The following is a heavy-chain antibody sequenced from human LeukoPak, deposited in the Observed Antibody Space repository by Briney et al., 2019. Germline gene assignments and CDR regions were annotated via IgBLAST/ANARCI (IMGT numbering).Heavy chain of an antibody. Sequence: GGSLRLSCAASGFTFSSYAMSWVRQAPGKGLEWVGRIKSKTDGGTTDYAAPVKGRFTISRDDSKNTLYLQMNSLKTEDTAVYYCTTGEEPPHYYYYGMDVWGQGTTVTVSS. J-gene: IGHJ6*02. CDR2: IKSKTDGGTT. V-gene: IGHV3-15*01. CDR3: TTGEEPPHYYYYGMDV. CDR1: GFTFSSYA.